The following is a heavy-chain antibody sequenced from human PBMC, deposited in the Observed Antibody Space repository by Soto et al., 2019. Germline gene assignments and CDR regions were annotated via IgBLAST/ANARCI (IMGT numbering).Heavy chain of an antibody. J-gene: IGHJ6*02. CDR2: IKQDGSEK. CDR3: ARDLYQMPTMTYYYYGMDV. D-gene: IGHD2-2*02. CDR1: GFTFSSYW. Sequence: VSLRLSCAASGFTFSSYWMSWVRQAPGKGLEWVANIKQDGSEKYYVDSVKGRFTISRDNAKNSLYLQMNSLRAEDTAVYYCARDLYQMPTMTYYYYGMDVWGQGTTVTVSS. V-gene: IGHV3-7*03.